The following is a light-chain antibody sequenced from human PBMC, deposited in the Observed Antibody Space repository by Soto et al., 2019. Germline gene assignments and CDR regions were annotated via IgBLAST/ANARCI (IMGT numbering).Light chain of an antibody. CDR3: CSFAGSTTFV. Sequence: QSALTQPASVSGSPGQSITLSCTGTSSDVGSYNLVSWYQQHPGKAPKLMIYEGRKRPSGVSNRFSGSKSGNTASLTISGLRPEDEADYYCCSFAGSTTFVFGTGTKLTVL. CDR1: SSDVGSYNL. V-gene: IGLV2-23*03. J-gene: IGLJ1*01. CDR2: EGR.